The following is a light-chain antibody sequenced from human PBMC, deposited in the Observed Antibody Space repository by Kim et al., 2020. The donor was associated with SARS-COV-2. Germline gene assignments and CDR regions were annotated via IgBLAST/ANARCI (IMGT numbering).Light chain of an antibody. CDR2: GAS. Sequence: SLSPGESVSLSCKSTESISSSYLAWYQQRLGQAPRLLIFGASNRAADIPDRFSGRVSGTDFTLTIGRLEPEDFAVYFCHHYGASYSFGPGTKLEI. J-gene: IGKJ2*03. V-gene: IGKV3-20*01. CDR1: ESISSSY. CDR3: HHYGASYS.